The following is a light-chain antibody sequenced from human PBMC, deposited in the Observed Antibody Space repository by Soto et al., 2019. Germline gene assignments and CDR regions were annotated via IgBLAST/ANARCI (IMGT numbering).Light chain of an antibody. CDR2: DAS. Sequence: EIVMTQSPATLSVSPGERATLSCRASQSVSSDLAWYHQKPGQAPRLLISDASSRATGIPARFSGSGSGTEFTLTITSLQSEDFAVYYCQQYNKWRTFGQGTKVDIK. J-gene: IGKJ1*01. CDR3: QQYNKWRT. CDR1: QSVSSD. V-gene: IGKV3D-15*01.